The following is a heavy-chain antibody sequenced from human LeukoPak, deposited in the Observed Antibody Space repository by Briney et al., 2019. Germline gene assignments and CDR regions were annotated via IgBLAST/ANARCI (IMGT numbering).Heavy chain of an antibody. J-gene: IGHJ4*02. V-gene: IGHV4-59*12. Sequence: SETLSLTCTVSGGSISSYYWSWIRQSPGKGLEWIGYIYYSGSTNYNPSLKSRVTISVDTSKNQFSLKLSSVTAADTAVYYCATTLGYCGGGSCHNWGQGTLVTVSS. CDR1: GGSISSYY. CDR3: ATTLGYCGGGSCHN. D-gene: IGHD2-15*01. CDR2: IYYSGST.